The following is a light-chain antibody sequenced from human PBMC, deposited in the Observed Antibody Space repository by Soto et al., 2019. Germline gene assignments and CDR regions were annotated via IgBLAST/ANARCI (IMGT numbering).Light chain of an antibody. CDR3: QQSHSTPPT. Sequence: DIHMAQSPPSLSASVGDRVTITCRASHNIVTFLNWYQQKAGKAPSLLIYEASHLQSGVPFRFFGSGSETEFPLTIENLQHEDPGTDYCQQSHSTPPTFGPGTKLQIK. V-gene: IGKV1-39*01. CDR1: HNIVTF. CDR2: EAS. J-gene: IGKJ2*01.